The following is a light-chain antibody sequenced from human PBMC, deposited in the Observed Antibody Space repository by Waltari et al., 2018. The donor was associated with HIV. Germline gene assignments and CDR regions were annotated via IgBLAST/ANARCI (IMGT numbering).Light chain of an antibody. V-gene: IGLV2-8*01. CDR2: EVS. CDR1: SSDIRAYDS. Sequence: QSALTQPPSASGSLGQSVTISCTGSSSDIRAYDSVSWFQQHPRRAPKLLLYEVSRRPSTVSDRVSGSRSGSTAFLTVAGLQPDDEATYFCSSYGDSLRVLFGGGTNVTVL. CDR3: SSYGDSLRVL. J-gene: IGLJ3*02.